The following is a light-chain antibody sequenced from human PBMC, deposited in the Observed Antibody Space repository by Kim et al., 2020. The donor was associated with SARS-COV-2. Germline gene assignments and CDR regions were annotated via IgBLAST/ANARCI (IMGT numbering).Light chain of an antibody. CDR3: QQYITYPLT. CDR1: QSVNRW. CDR2: GAS. J-gene: IGKJ1*01. V-gene: IGKV1-5*03. Sequence: DIQMTQSPSTLSASVGDRITITCRASQSVNRWLAWYHQKPGKAPNLLIYGASNLESGVPSRFSGSGSGTEFTLTVSSLQPDDFATYYCQQYITYPLTFGQGTKVDIK.